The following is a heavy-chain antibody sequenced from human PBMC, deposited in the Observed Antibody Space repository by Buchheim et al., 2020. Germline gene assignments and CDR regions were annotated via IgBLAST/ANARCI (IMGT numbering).Heavy chain of an antibody. Sequence: QVQLQESGPGLVKPSETLSLTCTVSGGSISSYYWSWIRQPPGKGLEWIGYIYYSGSTNYNPSLKSPVTISGDTSKNQFSLKLSSVTAADTAVYYCARDTYYDFWSGYYYYGMDVWGKGTT. D-gene: IGHD3-3*01. CDR3: ARDTYYDFWSGYYYYGMDV. CDR2: IYYSGST. V-gene: IGHV4-59*01. J-gene: IGHJ6*04. CDR1: GGSISSYY.